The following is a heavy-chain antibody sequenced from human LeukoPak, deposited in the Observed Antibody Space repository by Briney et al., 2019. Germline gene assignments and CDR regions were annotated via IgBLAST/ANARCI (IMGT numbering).Heavy chain of an antibody. Sequence: GGSLRLSCAASGFTVSSYYMYWVRQAPGKGLEWVSFIYSGGSTYYADSVKGRFTISRDNSKNTLYLQMNSLRAEDSAVYYCARGSGWDFDYWGQGTLVTVSS. CDR1: GFTVSSYY. D-gene: IGHD6-19*01. V-gene: IGHV3-66*01. CDR2: IYSGGST. J-gene: IGHJ4*02. CDR3: ARGSGWDFDY.